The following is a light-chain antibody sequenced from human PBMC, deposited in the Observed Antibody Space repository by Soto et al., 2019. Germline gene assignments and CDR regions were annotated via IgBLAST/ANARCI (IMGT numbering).Light chain of an antibody. Sequence: QSVLTQSPSASASLGASVKLTCTLSSGHSSYAIAWHQQQPEKGPRYLMKLDSDGSHTKGDAIPDRFSGSSSGAERYLTISSLQSEDEADYYCLTWGTGIHVVFGGGTKVTVL. CDR3: LTWGTGIHVV. CDR2: LDSDGSH. CDR1: SGHSSYA. J-gene: IGLJ2*01. V-gene: IGLV4-69*01.